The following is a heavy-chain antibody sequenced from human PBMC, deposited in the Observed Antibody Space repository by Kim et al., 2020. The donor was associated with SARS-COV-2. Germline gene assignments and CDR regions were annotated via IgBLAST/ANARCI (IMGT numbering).Heavy chain of an antibody. D-gene: IGHD5-12*01. V-gene: IGHV4-39*02. CDR2: IYYSGST. J-gene: IGHJ4*02. CDR1: GGSISSSSYY. CDR3: AREMATTPFDY. Sequence: SETLSLTCTVSGGSISSSSYYWGWIRQPPGKGLEWIGSIYYSGSTYYNPSLKSRVTISVDTSKNQFSLKLSSVTAADTAVYYCAREMATTPFDYWGQGTL.